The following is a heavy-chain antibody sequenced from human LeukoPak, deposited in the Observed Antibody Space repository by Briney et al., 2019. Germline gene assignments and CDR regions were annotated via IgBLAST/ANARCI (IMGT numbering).Heavy chain of an antibody. CDR2: IYYSGST. J-gene: IGHJ6*02. CDR1: GGSISSGGYY. V-gene: IGHV4-31*03. D-gene: IGHD6-13*01. Sequence: PSETLSLTCTVSGGSISSGGYYWSWIRQHPGKGLEWIGYIYYSGSTYYNPSLKSRVTISVDTSKNQFSLKLSSVTAADTAVYYCARLRQQLGYGMDVWGQGTTVTVSS. CDR3: ARLRQQLGYGMDV.